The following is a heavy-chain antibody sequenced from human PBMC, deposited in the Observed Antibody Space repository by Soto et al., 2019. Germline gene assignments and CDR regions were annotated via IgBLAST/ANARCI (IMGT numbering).Heavy chain of an antibody. D-gene: IGHD2-2*01. CDR2: IWYDGSNK. CDR1: GFTFSSYG. Sequence: QVQLVESGGGVVQPGRSLRLSCAASGFTFSSYGMHWVRQAPGKGLEWVAVIWYDGSNKYYADSVKGRFTISRDNSKNTLYLQMNSLRAEDTAVYYCARDDIVVVPAASNNWCDPWGQGTLVTVSS. CDR3: ARDDIVVVPAASNNWCDP. V-gene: IGHV3-33*01. J-gene: IGHJ5*02.